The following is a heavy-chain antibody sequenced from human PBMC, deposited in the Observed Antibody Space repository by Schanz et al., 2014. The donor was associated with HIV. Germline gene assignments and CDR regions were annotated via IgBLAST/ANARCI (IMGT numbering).Heavy chain of an antibody. Sequence: EVQLLESGGGLVQPGGSLRLSCAVSGFTITSYGMSWVRQAPGKGLEWVSTISAGVGTASYADSVKGRFTISRDNSKNTLSLHMNSLRVEDTAVYYCAKAKGSYSATTFYFDFWGQGTLVTVSS. CDR3: AKAKGSYSATTFYFDF. D-gene: IGHD1-26*01. J-gene: IGHJ4*02. V-gene: IGHV3-23*01. CDR1: GFTITSYG. CDR2: ISAGVGTA.